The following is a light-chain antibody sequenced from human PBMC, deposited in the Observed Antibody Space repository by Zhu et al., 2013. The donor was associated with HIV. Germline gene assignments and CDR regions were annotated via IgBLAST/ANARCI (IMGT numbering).Light chain of an antibody. Sequence: DIQMTQSPSTLSASVGDRVTITCRASQSISHWLAWYQQKPGKAPKVMIYDASNLESGVPSRFSGSGSGTEFTLTISSLQPEDFATYFCQQYNSYPRTFGQGTKVEI. CDR1: QSISHW. CDR3: QQYNSYPRT. CDR2: DAS. V-gene: IGKV1-5*01. J-gene: IGKJ1*01.